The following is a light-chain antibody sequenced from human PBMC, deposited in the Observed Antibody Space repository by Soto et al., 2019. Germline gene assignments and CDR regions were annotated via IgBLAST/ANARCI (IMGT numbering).Light chain of an antibody. CDR2: DVS. V-gene: IGLV2-14*01. Sequence: QSALTQPAYVSGSLGQSITISCTGTRSDVGAYNYVSWYQQHPGKAPKLMICDVSNRPSGVSNRFSGSKSGNTASLTISGLQAEDEADYYCSSYTSSSTLVFGTGTKLTVL. J-gene: IGLJ1*01. CDR1: RSDVGAYNY. CDR3: SSYTSSSTLV.